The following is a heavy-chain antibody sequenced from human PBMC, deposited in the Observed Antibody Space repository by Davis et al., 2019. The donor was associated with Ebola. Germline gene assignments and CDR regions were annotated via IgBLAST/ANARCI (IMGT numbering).Heavy chain of an antibody. CDR3: AKDRAPPHGGNPEAPDY. CDR2: ITWNSAYI. D-gene: IGHD4-23*01. CDR1: GFTFDDYA. Sequence: SLKISCAASGFTFDDYAMHWVRQVPGKGLEWVSSITWNSAYIAYADSVKGRFTISRDNSKNTLYLQMNSLRAEDTAVYYCAKDRAPPHGGNPEAPDYWGQGTLVTVSS. V-gene: IGHV3-9*01. J-gene: IGHJ4*02.